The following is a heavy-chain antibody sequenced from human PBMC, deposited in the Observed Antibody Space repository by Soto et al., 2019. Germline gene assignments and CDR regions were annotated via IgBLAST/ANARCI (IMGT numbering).Heavy chain of an antibody. CDR1: GGSISSGYYS. Sequence: SETLSLTCTVSGGSISSGYYSWGWVRQSPGKGLEWIGHIYNSGITYYNPSLKSRVVISIDTSRNQFSLRLNSLTAADRAVYFCARGVTVFGLVSRFWFDPWGQGTVVTVSS. V-gene: IGHV4-30-4*01. J-gene: IGHJ5*02. CDR3: ARGVTVFGLVSRFWFDP. CDR2: IYNSGIT. D-gene: IGHD3-3*01.